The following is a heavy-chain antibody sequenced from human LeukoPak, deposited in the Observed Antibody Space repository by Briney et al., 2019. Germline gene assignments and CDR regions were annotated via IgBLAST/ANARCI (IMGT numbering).Heavy chain of an antibody. J-gene: IGHJ5*02. CDR2: FDRELGDA. V-gene: IGHV1-24*01. D-gene: IGHD2-15*01. CDR3: ATEKGLGYCSRINCQGGS. Sequence: ASVKVSCKVSGYTLSKLSIHWVRQAPGKGLEWIGGFDRELGDATFAQKFQGRVTLTEDTSTDTAFMDLSSLRSEDTAMYYCATEKGLGYCSRINCQGGSWGQGTLVTVSS. CDR1: GYTLSKLS.